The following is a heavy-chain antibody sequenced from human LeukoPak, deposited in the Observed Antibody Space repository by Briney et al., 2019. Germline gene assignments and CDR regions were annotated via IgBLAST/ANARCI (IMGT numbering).Heavy chain of an antibody. CDR2: IGAYNGNT. V-gene: IGHV1-18*04. D-gene: IGHD2-21*01. CDR1: GYTFTSYG. J-gene: IGHJ6*04. CDR3: ARVGGDLYYYGMDV. Sequence: ASVKVSCKASGYTFTSYGISWVRQAPGQGLEWMGWIGAYNGNTNYAQKLQGRVTMTTDTSTSTAYMELRSLRSDDTAVYYCARVGGDLYYYGMDVWGKGTTVTVSS.